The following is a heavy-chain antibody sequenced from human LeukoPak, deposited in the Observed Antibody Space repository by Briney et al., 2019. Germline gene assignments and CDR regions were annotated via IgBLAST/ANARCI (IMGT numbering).Heavy chain of an antibody. V-gene: IGHV4-34*01. J-gene: IGHJ4*02. CDR2: INHSGST. CDR3: ARGALEWLLLLDY. D-gene: IGHD3-3*01. CDR1: GGSFSGYY. Sequence: SETLSLTCAVYGGSFSGYYWSWIRQPPGKGLEWIGEINHSGSTNYNPSLKSRVTISVDTSKNQFSLKLSSVTAADTAVYYCARGALEWLLLLDYWGQGTLVTVSS.